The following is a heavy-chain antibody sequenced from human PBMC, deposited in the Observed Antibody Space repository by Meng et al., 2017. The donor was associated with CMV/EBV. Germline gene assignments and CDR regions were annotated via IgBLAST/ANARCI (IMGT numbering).Heavy chain of an antibody. CDR1: GGSISSYY. CDR3: ARLGGVTIFGVVIPNWFDP. CDR2: TYYSGST. V-gene: IGHV4-59*01. Sequence: ESLKISCTVSGGSISSYYWSWIRQPPGKGLEWIGYTYYSGSTNYNPSLKSRVTISADTSKNQFSLKLSSVTAADTAVYYCARLGGVTIFGVVIPNWFDPWGQGTLVTVSS. J-gene: IGHJ5*02. D-gene: IGHD3-3*01.